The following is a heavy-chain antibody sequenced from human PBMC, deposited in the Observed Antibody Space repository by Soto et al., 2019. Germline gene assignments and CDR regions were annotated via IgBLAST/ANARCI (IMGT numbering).Heavy chain of an antibody. CDR3: ARGPSYDFWSGYFRE. J-gene: IGHJ4*02. Sequence: QVQLQESGPGLVKPSDTLSLTCSVSGGSISSYYWSWIRQPPGKGLEWIGYVYYTGSTNYNPPLKSPVTMSLDKSKNQFSLKLSSVTAANTAIYYCARGPSYDFWSGYFREWGQGTLVTVSS. D-gene: IGHD3-3*01. V-gene: IGHV4-59*12. CDR1: GGSISSYY. CDR2: VYYTGST.